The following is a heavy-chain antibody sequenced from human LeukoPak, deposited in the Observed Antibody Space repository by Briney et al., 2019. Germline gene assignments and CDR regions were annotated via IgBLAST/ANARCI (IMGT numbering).Heavy chain of an antibody. Sequence: PGGSLRLSCAASGFTFSNYWMHWVRQAPGKGLVWVSRIKGDGSHTIYADSVKGRFTISRDNAKNSLYLQMNSLRAEDTAVYYCARISGIVGATGDFDYWGQGTLVTVSS. J-gene: IGHJ4*02. CDR2: IKGDGSHT. CDR1: GFTFSNYW. CDR3: ARISGIVGATGDFDY. V-gene: IGHV3-74*01. D-gene: IGHD1-26*01.